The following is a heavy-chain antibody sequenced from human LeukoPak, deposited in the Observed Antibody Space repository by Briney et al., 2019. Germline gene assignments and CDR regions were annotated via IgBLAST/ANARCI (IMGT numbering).Heavy chain of an antibody. CDR2: ISSSSSTI. CDR3: ARDGILWFGEFFDY. V-gene: IGHV3-48*04. CDR1: GFTFSSYS. Sequence: GGSLRLSCAASGFTFSSYSMNWVRQAPGKGLEWVSYISSSSSTIYYADSVKGRFTISRDNARNSLYLQMNSLRAEDTAVYYCARDGILWFGEFFDYWGQGTLVTVSS. J-gene: IGHJ4*02. D-gene: IGHD3-10*01.